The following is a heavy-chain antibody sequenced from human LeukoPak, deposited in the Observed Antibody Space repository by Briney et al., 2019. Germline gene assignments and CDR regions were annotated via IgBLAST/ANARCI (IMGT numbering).Heavy chain of an antibody. CDR1: GFTFSSSA. CDR2: ISGSGTST. V-gene: IGHV3-23*01. CDR3: AKEGDYYGSGSYRDGFDI. D-gene: IGHD3-10*01. J-gene: IGHJ3*02. Sequence: PGGSLRLSCAASGFTFSSSAMSWVRQAPGKGLEWVSSISGSGTSTYYADSVKGRFTISRDSFKNTLYLQMNSLRPGDTAVYYCAKEGDYYGSGSYRDGFDIWGQGTRATVSS.